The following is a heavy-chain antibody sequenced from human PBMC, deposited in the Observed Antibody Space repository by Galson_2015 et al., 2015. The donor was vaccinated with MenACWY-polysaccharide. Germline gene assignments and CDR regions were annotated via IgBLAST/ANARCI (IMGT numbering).Heavy chain of an antibody. J-gene: IGHJ4*02. D-gene: IGHD2-15*01. Sequence: SLRLSCAASGFTFSSYNMSWVRQAPGKGLEWVSSISSSSSYVYYADSVKGRFTISRDNAKNSLYLQLSSLRAEDTAVYYCARDGGYCSGGTCYPRFDYWGQGTLVTVSS. CDR3: ARDGGYCSGGTCYPRFDY. CDR1: GFTFSSYN. CDR2: ISSSSSYV. V-gene: IGHV3-21*01.